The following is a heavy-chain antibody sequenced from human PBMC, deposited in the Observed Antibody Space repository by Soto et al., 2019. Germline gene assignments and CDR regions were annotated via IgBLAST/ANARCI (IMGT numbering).Heavy chain of an antibody. CDR2: IYYSGST. CDR3: ARHHPGVAGTPDYGMDV. D-gene: IGHD6-19*01. J-gene: IGHJ6*02. CDR1: GGSISSSSYY. Sequence: QLQLQESGPGLVKPSETLSLTCTVSGGSISSSSYYWGWIRQPPGKGLEWIGSIYYSGSTYYNPSLKSRVTISVDTSKNQFSLKLSSVTAADTAVYYCARHHPGVAGTPDYGMDVWGQGTTVTVSS. V-gene: IGHV4-39*01.